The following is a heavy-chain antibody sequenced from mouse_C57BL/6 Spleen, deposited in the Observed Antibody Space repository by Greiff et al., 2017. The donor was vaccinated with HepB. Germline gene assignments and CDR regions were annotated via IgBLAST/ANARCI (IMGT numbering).Heavy chain of an antibody. J-gene: IGHJ2*01. CDR3: ARNGNYFDD. CDR1: GYTFTSYW. D-gene: IGHD2-1*01. Sequence: QVQLQQPGAELVRPGSSVKLSCKASGYTFTSYWMDWVKQRPGQGLEWIGNIHPPPRGPHYNHKFKDKATVTVDKSSSTAYMPLSSLTSEDSAVYYCARNGNYFDDWGRGTTLTVAS. V-gene: IGHV1-61*01. CDR2: IHPPPRGP.